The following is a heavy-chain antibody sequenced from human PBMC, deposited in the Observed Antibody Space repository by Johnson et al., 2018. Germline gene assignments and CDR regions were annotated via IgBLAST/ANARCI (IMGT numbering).Heavy chain of an antibody. CDR2: ISYDGSNK. Sequence: QVQLVQSGGGLVQPGGSLRLSCAASGFTFSSYAMNWVRQAPGKGLEWVAVISYDGSNKYYADSVKGRFTISRDNSKNTLYLQMNSLRAEDTAVYYCARDRHYDFWSGYALYYYYYMDVWGKGTTVTVSS. J-gene: IGHJ6*03. V-gene: IGHV3-30*03. CDR1: GFTFSSYA. CDR3: ARDRHYDFWSGYALYYYYYMDV. D-gene: IGHD3-3*01.